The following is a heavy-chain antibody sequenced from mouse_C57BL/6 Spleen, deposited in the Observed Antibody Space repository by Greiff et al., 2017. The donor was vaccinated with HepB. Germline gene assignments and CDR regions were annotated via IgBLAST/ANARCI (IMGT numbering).Heavy chain of an antibody. CDR1: GYAFSSSW. CDR2: IYPGDGDT. V-gene: IGHV1-82*01. D-gene: IGHD1-1*01. J-gene: IGHJ1*03. CDR3: ARIVARGYFDV. Sequence: VQLQQSGPELVKPGASVKISCTASGYAFSSSWMNWVKQRPGKGLEWIGRIYPGDGDTNYNGKFKGKATLTADKSSSTAYMQLSSLTSEDSAVYFCARIVARGYFDVWGTGTTVTVSS.